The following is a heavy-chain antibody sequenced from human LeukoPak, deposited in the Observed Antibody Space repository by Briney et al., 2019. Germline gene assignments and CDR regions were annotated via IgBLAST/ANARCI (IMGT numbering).Heavy chain of an antibody. CDR1: GYTFSTYG. J-gene: IGHJ6*02. V-gene: IGHV3-NL1*01. CDR2: IYSGGST. D-gene: IGHD2-15*01. CDR3: AGFSHKGV. Sequence: GRSLRLSCTASGYTFSTYGMHWVRRAPGKGLEWVALIYSGGSTYYADFVKGRFTISRDNSKNTLYLQMSSLRAEDTAVYYCAGFSHKGVWGQGTTVTVSS.